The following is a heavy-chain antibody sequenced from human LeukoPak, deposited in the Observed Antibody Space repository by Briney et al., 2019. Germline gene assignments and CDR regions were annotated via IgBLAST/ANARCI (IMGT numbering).Heavy chain of an antibody. CDR1: GFTFSDCY. CDR3: AREGEGKYPTWFDP. CDR2: ISSSGSTI. V-gene: IGHV3-11*01. D-gene: IGHD3-16*01. J-gene: IGHJ5*02. Sequence: PGGSLRLSCAASGFTFSDCYMSWIRQAPGKGLEWVSYISSSGSTIYYADSVKGRFTISRDNAKNSLYLQMNSLRAEDTAVYYCAREGEGKYPTWFDPWGQGTLVTVSS.